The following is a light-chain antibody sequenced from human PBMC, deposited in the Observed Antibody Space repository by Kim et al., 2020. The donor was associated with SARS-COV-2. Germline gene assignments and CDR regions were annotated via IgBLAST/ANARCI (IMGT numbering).Light chain of an antibody. CDR3: QSYDSSLSHSVV. Sequence: VTISCTGSSSNIGAGYNVHWYQQPPGTAPKLLLYDNNNRPSGVSDRFSGPKSGTSASLAITGLQAEDEADYFCQSYDSSLSHSVVFGGGTKLTVL. CDR1: SSNIGAGYN. CDR2: DNN. V-gene: IGLV1-40*01. J-gene: IGLJ2*01.